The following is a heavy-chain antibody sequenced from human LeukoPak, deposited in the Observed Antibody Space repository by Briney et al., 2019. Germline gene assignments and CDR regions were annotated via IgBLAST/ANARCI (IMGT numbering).Heavy chain of an antibody. J-gene: IGHJ4*02. Sequence: PGGSLRLSCAASGFTFSSYSMNWVRQAPGKGLEWVSYISSSSSTIYYADSVKGRFTISRDNAKNSLYLQMNSLRAEDTPVYYCARAPFSSGYWGQGTLVTVSS. CDR3: ARAPFSSGY. CDR2: ISSSSSTI. V-gene: IGHV3-48*01. CDR1: GFTFSSYS.